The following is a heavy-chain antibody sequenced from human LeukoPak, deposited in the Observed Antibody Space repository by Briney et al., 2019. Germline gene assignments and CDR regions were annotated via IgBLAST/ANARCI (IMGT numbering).Heavy chain of an antibody. CDR2: IKSKTDGGTT. CDR3: TTDVGGELPFDY. CDR1: GVTFSNAW. Sequence: PGGSLRLSCAASGVTFSNAWMSWVRQAPGKGLEWVCRIKSKTDGGTTDYAATVKDRFTISRDDSKNALYLQMNSLKTEDTSVYYCTTDVGGELPFDYWGQGTLVTVSS. J-gene: IGHJ4*02. V-gene: IGHV3-15*01. D-gene: IGHD1-26*01.